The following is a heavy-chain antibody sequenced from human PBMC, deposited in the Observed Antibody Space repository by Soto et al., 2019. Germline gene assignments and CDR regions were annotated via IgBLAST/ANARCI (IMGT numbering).Heavy chain of an antibody. CDR3: VRSTMPYYYYGMDV. Sequence: GGSLRLSCAASGFTFSSYGMHWVRQAPGKGLEWVAVIWYDGSNKYYADSVKGRFTISRDNSKNTLYLQMNSLRAEDTAVYYCVRSTMPYYYYGMDVWGQGTTVTVSS. CDR2: IWYDGSNK. D-gene: IGHD1-1*01. CDR1: GFTFSSYG. J-gene: IGHJ6*02. V-gene: IGHV3-33*01.